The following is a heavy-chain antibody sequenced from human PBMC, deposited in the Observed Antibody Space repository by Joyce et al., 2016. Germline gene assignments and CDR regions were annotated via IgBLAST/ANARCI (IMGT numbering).Heavy chain of an antibody. V-gene: IGHV3-23*01. D-gene: IGHD4-11*01. CDR2: ICGSGSST. J-gene: IGHJ6*02. CDR1: GFTFSSFA. Sequence: EVQLLESGGGLVQPGGSLRLSCAASGFTFSSFAMSWVRQAPGKGLEWVSAICGSGSSTYYADSVKGRFTISRDNSKNTLYLQMNSLRAEDTAVYYCANAVTGYYYYYYGMDVWGQGTTVTVSS. CDR3: ANAVTGYYYYYYGMDV.